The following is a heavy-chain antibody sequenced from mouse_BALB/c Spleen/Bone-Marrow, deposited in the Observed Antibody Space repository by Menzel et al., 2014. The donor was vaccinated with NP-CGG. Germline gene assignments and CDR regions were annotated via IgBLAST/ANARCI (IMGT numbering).Heavy chain of an antibody. J-gene: IGHJ1*01. V-gene: IGHV1-26*01. Sequence: VQLQQSGPELVKPGASVKMSCKASGYTFTDYYMKWVKESHEKSLEWIGDINPNNGDTFYYQKFKGKATLTVHRSSSTVYIQLDSLTSEDSAVYYCAMGVRLYWYFGVWGAGTTVTVSS. CDR2: INPNNGDT. CDR1: GYTFTDYY. CDR3: AMGVRLYWYFGV.